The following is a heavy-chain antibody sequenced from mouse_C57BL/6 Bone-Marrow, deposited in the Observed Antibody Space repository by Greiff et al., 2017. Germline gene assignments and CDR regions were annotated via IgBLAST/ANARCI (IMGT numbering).Heavy chain of an antibody. CDR3: AREGDYGFFAY. V-gene: IGHV1-52*01. D-gene: IGHD2-2*01. CDR2: IDPSDSET. Sequence: QVQLQQPGAELVRPGSSVKLSCKASGYTFTSYWMHWVKQRPIQGLEWIGNIDPSDSETHYDQKFKDKATLTVDKSSSTAYMQLSSLPSEESAVFYGAREGDYGFFAYGGQGTLVTVSA. CDR1: GYTFTSYW. J-gene: IGHJ3*01.